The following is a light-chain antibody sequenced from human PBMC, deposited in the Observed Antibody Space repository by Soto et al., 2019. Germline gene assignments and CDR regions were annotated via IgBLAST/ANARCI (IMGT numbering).Light chain of an antibody. J-gene: IGLJ2*01. CDR1: SSDVGGYNS. Sequence: QSALTQPASVSGSPGQSITISCTGTSSDVGGYNSVSWYQQHPGKAPKLMIYEVSNRPSGVSNRFSGSKSGNTASLTISGLQAEDEADYSCSSYTSSSTLEVVFGGGTKLSV. V-gene: IGLV2-14*01. CDR2: EVS. CDR3: SSYTSSSTLEVV.